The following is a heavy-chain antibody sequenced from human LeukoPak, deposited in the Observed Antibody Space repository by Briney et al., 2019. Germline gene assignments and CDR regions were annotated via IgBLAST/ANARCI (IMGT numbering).Heavy chain of an antibody. J-gene: IGHJ4*02. Sequence: GRSLRLSCVASGFTFSSYAMHWVRQAPGKGLEWVAVISYDGTNKYYADSVKGRFTISRDNSKNTLYLQMTSLRAEDTAVYYCARGGSSGYYPYYFDYWGQGNVVTVSS. CDR1: GFTFSSYA. CDR3: ARGGSSGYYPYYFDY. V-gene: IGHV3-30-3*01. D-gene: IGHD3-3*01. CDR2: ISYDGTNK.